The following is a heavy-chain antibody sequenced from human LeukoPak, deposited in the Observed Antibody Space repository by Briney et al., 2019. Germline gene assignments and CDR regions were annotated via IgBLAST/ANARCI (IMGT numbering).Heavy chain of an antibody. D-gene: IGHD2-21*02. CDR3: ASGVVTAVLGY. Sequence: ASVKVSCKASGGTFSSYAISWVRQAPGQGLEWMGGIIPIFGTANYAQKFQGRVTITTNESTSTAYMELSSLRSEDTAVYYCASGVVTAVLGYWGQGTLVTVSS. CDR2: IIPIFGTA. CDR1: GGTFSSYA. V-gene: IGHV1-69*05. J-gene: IGHJ4*02.